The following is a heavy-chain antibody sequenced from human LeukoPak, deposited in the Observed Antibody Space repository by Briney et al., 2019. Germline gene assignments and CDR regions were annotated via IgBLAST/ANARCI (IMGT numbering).Heavy chain of an antibody. J-gene: IGHJ4*02. D-gene: IGHD1-26*01. CDR1: GYTFTGYY. V-gene: IGHV1-69*06. Sequence: GASVKVSCKASGYTFTGYYMHWVRQAPGQGLEWMGGIIPIFGTANYAQKFQGRVTITADKSTSTAYMELSSLRSEDTAVYYCARADPNRYSGSYRWGYYFDYWGQGTLVTVSS. CDR3: ARADPNRYSGSYRWGYYFDY. CDR2: IIPIFGTA.